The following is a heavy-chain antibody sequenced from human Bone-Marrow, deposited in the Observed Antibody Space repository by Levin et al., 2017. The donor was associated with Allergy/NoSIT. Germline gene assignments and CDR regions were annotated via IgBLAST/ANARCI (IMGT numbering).Heavy chain of an antibody. CDR2: ISSRGTTM. CDR3: ARDMNKAQYNYGMDV. J-gene: IGHJ6*02. Sequence: GGSLRLFCAASGFTLSDYYMSWIRQAPGKGLEWVSYISSRGTTMYLADSVKGRFTISRDNAKNSLSLQMNSLRADDTAVYYCARDMNKAQYNYGMDVWGQGTTVTVSS. V-gene: IGHV3-11*01. D-gene: IGHD1/OR15-1a*01. CDR1: GFTLSDYY.